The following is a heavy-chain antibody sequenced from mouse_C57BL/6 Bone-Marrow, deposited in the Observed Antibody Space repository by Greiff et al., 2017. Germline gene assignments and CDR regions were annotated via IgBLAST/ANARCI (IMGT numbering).Heavy chain of an antibody. Sequence: EVNLVESGGDLVKPGGSLKLSCAASGFTFSSYGMSWVRQTPDKRLEWVATISSGGSYTYYPDSVKGRFTISRDNAKNTLYLQMSSLKSEDTAMYYCTRRRNYEDYWGQGTTLTVSS. CDR3: TRRRNYEDY. V-gene: IGHV5-6*02. CDR1: GFTFSSYG. J-gene: IGHJ2*01. D-gene: IGHD1-1*01. CDR2: ISSGGSYT.